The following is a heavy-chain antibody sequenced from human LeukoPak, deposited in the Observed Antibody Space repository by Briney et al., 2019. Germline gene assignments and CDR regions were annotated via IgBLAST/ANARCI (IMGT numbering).Heavy chain of an antibody. CDR1: GCTFSSYA. CDR3: ARGGEWLDFDY. J-gene: IGHJ4*02. D-gene: IGHD3-16*01. Sequence: GSSVKVSCKASGCTFSSYAISWVRQAPGQGLEWMGRIIPILGIANYAQKFQGRVTITADKSTSTAYMELSSLRSEGTAVYYCARGGEWLDFDYWGQGTLVTVSS. CDR2: IIPILGIA. V-gene: IGHV1-69*04.